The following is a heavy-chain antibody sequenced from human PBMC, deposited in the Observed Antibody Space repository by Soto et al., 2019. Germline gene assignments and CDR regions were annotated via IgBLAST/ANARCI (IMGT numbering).Heavy chain of an antibody. CDR2: MNPNSGNT. V-gene: IGHV1-8*01. CDR3: ARGGAYDFWSGYYSNWFDP. J-gene: IGHJ5*02. D-gene: IGHD3-3*01. CDR1: GYTFTSYD. Sequence: ASVKVSCKASGYTFTSYDINWVRQATGQGLEWMGWMNPNSGNTGYAQKFQGRVTMTRNTSISTAYMELSSLRSEDTAVYYCARGGAYDFWSGYYSNWFDPWGQGTLVTVSS.